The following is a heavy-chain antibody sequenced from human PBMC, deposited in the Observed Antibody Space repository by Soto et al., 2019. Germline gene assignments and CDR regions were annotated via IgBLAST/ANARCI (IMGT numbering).Heavy chain of an antibody. CDR3: AKDGHDSIGYYLTPFHL. CDR2: INNQGYSP. CDR1: EFTFSSSA. V-gene: IGHV3-23*01. J-gene: IGHJ4*02. D-gene: IGHD3-22*01. Sequence: GSLRLSCAASEFTFSSSAMSWVRQAPGKGLAWVSSINNQGYSPYYAESVKGRFTISRDSSKNTLPLQLNSLRVEDTAVYYCAKDGHDSIGYYLTPFHLWGQGTQVTVPS.